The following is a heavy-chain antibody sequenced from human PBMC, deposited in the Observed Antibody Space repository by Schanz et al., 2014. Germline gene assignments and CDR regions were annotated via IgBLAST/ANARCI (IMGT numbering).Heavy chain of an antibody. J-gene: IGHJ3*01. CDR1: GFTFTGHW. D-gene: IGHD2-8*02. Sequence: DVQLVESGGGLVQPGGSLRLSCAASGFTFTGHWMSWVRQAPGKGLEWVANIKEDGSKKYYVDSVRGRFTISRDNAKNALYLQLNSLTAEDTAVDHWARDSRYCTGVDCKGDAFDLWGQGTLVTVSS. CDR2: IKEDGSKK. V-gene: IGHV3-7*01. CDR3: ARDSRYCTGVDCKGDAFDL.